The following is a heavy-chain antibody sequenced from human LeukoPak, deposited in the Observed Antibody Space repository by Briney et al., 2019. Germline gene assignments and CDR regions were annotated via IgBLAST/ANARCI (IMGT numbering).Heavy chain of an antibody. CDR3: ARSRKNTAMVSDAFDI. Sequence: SVKFSCKASGGTFSSYAISWVRQAPGQGLEWMGGIIPIFGTANYAQKFQGRVTITADESTSTAYMELSSLRSEDTAVYYCARSRKNTAMVSDAFDIWGQGTMVTVSS. J-gene: IGHJ3*02. CDR2: IIPIFGTA. CDR1: GGTFSSYA. V-gene: IGHV1-69*13. D-gene: IGHD5-18*01.